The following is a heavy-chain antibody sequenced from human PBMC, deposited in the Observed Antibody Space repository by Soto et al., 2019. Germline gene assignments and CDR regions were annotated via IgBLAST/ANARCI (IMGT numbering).Heavy chain of an antibody. CDR1: GFTFCSYA. CDR2: ISYDGSNK. Sequence: QVQLVESGGGVVQPGRSLRLSCAASGFTFCSYAMHWVRQAPGKGLEWVAVISYDGSNKYYADSVKGRFTISRDNSKNTLYLQMNSLRAEDTAVYYCARDHGGGTTDYWGQGTLVTVSS. D-gene: IGHD2-15*01. CDR3: ARDHGGGTTDY. V-gene: IGHV3-30-3*01. J-gene: IGHJ4*02.